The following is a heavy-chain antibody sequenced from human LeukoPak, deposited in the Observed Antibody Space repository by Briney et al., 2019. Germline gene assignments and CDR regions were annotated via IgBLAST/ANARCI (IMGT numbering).Heavy chain of an antibody. Sequence: PSETLSLTCTVSGGSISSSNYYRHWIRQPPGKALEWLGNIYYSGNTYCNPSLKSRVTISVDTSKNQFSLKLSSVTAADTAVYYCARDCSSTDCYVHDAFDIWGQGTMVTVSS. CDR1: GGSISSSNYY. J-gene: IGHJ3*02. D-gene: IGHD2-2*01. CDR2: IYYSGNT. CDR3: ARDCSSTDCYVHDAFDI. V-gene: IGHV4-39*07.